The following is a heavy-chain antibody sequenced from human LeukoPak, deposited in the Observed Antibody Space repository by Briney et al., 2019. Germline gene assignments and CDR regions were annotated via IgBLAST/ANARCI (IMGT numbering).Heavy chain of an antibody. J-gene: IGHJ4*02. V-gene: IGHV3-21*01. CDR1: GFTFSSYS. CDR3: ARGPDYYGSGSSLYYFDY. D-gene: IGHD3-10*01. CDR2: ISSSSSYI. Sequence: PGGSLRLSCAASGFTFSSYSMNWVRQAPGKGLECVSSISSSSSYIYYADSVKGRFTISRDNAKNSLYLQMNSLRAEDTAVYYCARGPDYYGSGSSLYYFDYWGQGTLVTVSS.